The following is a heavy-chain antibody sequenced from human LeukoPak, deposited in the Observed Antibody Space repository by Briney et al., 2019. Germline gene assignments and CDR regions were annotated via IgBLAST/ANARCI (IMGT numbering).Heavy chain of an antibody. CDR3: ARLDNWNYFY. D-gene: IGHD1-7*01. CDR2: IYPVESDT. Sequence: GESLKISCKGPGYSFTSYWIGWVRPVRGKGLEWRGIIYPVESDTSYSPSYQAQVTISADKSISTAYLQWSSLKASNTAMYYCARLDNWNYFYWGQGTLVTVSS. J-gene: IGHJ4*02. CDR1: GYSFTSYW. V-gene: IGHV5-51*01.